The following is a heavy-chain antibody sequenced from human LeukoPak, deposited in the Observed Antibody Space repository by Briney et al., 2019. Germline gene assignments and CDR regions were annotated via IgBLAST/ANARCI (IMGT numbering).Heavy chain of an antibody. V-gene: IGHV4-59*01. CDR1: GGSISSYC. J-gene: IGHJ4*02. Sequence: PSETLSLTCTVSGGSISSYCWSWIRQPPGKGLEWIGYIYYSGSTNYNPSLKSRVTISVDTSKNQFSLKLSSVTAADTAVYYCARDESGYSYGYFYWGQGTLVTVSS. D-gene: IGHD5-18*01. CDR3: ARDESGYSYGYFY. CDR2: IYYSGST.